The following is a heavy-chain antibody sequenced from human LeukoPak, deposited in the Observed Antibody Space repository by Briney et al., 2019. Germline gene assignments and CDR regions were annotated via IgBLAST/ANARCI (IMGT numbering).Heavy chain of an antibody. J-gene: IGHJ3*02. CDR2: ICYDGSNK. CDR3: ARWVALTVTATIDAFDI. D-gene: IGHD4-17*01. CDR1: GFIFSSHG. Sequence: GGSLRLSCAASGFIFSSHGMHWVRQAPGKGLEWVAVICYDGSNKYYADSVKGRFTISRDNSKNTLYLQMNSLRAEDTAVYYCARWVALTVTATIDAFDIWGQGTMVTVSS. V-gene: IGHV3-33*01.